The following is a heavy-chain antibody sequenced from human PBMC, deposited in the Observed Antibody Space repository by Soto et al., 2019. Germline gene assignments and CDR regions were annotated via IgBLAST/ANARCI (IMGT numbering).Heavy chain of an antibody. V-gene: IGHV3-23*01. J-gene: IGHJ4*02. CDR1: GFTFSAYV. Sequence: EVEVLESGGGLVQPGGSLRLSCAASGFTFSAYVMSCVRQAPGKGLEWVSSITSSGGGTYYPESVKGRFTVSRDNSKNTVYLQMNSLRDEDTAVYYCATLTAAWGQGTLVTVSS. CDR3: ATLTAA. D-gene: IGHD6-13*01. CDR2: ITSSGGGT.